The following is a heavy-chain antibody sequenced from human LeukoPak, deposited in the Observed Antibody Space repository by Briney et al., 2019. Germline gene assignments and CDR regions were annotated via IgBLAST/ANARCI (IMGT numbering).Heavy chain of an antibody. J-gene: IGHJ4*02. Sequence: GESLKISCKASGYSLTTYWIGWVRQMPGKGLEWMGIVYPLDSDTKYSPSFQGQVTISADKSISTAYLQWTSLKASDTAMYYCAKLRWPQGDRSSFDFWGQGTLVTVSS. D-gene: IGHD6-6*01. CDR3: AKLRWPQGDRSSFDF. V-gene: IGHV5-51*01. CDR2: VYPLDSDT. CDR1: GYSLTTYW.